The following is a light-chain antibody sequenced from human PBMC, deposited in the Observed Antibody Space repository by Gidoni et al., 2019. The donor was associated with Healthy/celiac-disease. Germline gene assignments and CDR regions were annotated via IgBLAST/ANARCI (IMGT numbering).Light chain of an antibody. Sequence: SSELTQPPSVSVSPGQTASITCSGDKLGDKYACWYQQKPGQSPVLVIYQDNKRPSGIPERFSGSNSGNTATLTSRGTQAMDEADYYCQAWDSSTYVVFGGGTKLTVL. CDR1: KLGDKY. CDR2: QDN. CDR3: QAWDSSTYVV. J-gene: IGLJ2*01. V-gene: IGLV3-1*01.